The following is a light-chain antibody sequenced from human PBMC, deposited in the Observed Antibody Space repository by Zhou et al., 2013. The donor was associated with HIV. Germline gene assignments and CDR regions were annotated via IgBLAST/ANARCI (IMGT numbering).Light chain of an antibody. Sequence: DIQMTQSPSSLSASAGDRVTITCRASQTISNYLNWYQQKPGKAPTLLIYKASSLESGVPSRFSGSGFGTDFTLTINRLHPEDFATYYCQQANRFPQTFGQGTKVEIK. CDR2: KAS. J-gene: IGKJ2*01. CDR1: QTISNY. CDR3: QQANRFPQT. V-gene: IGKV1-39*01.